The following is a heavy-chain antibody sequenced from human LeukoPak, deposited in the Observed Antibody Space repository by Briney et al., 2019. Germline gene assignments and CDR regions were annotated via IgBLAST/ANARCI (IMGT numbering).Heavy chain of an antibody. Sequence: GGSLRLSCEASQFTFSRFAMSWIRQAPGKGLVWVARSNLHGTTVDYADSVKGRFTISRDNANNTLFLQMNSLRAEDTAVYYCASAFTYVRLGDHWGQGTLVTVSS. J-gene: IGHJ4*02. CDR1: QFTFSRFA. V-gene: IGHV3-74*01. CDR3: ASAFTYVRLGDH. CDR2: SNLHGTTV. D-gene: IGHD3-16*01.